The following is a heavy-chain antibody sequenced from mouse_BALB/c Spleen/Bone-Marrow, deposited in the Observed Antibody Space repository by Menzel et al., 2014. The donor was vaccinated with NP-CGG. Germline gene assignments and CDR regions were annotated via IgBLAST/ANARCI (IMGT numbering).Heavy chain of an antibody. D-gene: IGHD2-4*01. CDR2: IDPANGNT. CDR1: GFNIKDTY. J-gene: IGHJ3*01. V-gene: IGHV14-3*02. Sequence: VQLQQSGAELVKPGASVKLSCTASGFNIKDTYMHWVKQRPEQGLEWIGRIDPANGNTKYDPKFQGKATITADTSSSTAYLQLSGLTSEDTAVYYCASLDDYIYWGQGTLVTVSA. CDR3: ASLDDYIY.